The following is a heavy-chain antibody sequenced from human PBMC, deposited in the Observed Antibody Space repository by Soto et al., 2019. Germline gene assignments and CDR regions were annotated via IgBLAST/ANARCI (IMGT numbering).Heavy chain of an antibody. V-gene: IGHV2-5*02. CDR3: SHKDPDDWHLDY. CDR2: IYWDDDK. J-gene: IGHJ4*02. D-gene: IGHD3-9*01. CDR1: GFSLSTSGVG. Sequence: SGPTLVNHTQTLTLTCTFSGFSLSTSGVGVERIRQSPGKALEWLAVIYWDDDKRYSPSLKSRLSITKDTSKNQVVLTMTNMEPVDTATYFCSHKDPDDWHLDYWGQGTLVTVSS.